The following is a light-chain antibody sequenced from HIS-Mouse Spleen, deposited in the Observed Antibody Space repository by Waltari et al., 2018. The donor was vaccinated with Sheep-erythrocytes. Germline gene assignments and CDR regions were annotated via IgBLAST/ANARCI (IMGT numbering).Light chain of an antibody. V-gene: IGLV2-14*03. CDR1: SSAVGGYNY. Sequence: QSALTQPASVSGSPGQSITISCPGTSSAVGGYNYVSWYQQHPGKAPKLMIYDVSNRPSGVSNRFSGSKSGNTASLTISGLQAEDEADYYCSSYTSSSTSWVFGGGTKLTVL. J-gene: IGLJ3*02. CDR2: DVS. CDR3: SSYTSSSTSWV.